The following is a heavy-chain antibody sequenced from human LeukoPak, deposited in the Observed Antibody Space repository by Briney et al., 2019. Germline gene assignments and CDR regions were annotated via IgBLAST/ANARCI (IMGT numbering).Heavy chain of an antibody. V-gene: IGHV3-23*01. D-gene: IGHD3-22*01. CDR1: GFTFSSYA. Sequence: PGGSLRLSCAASGFTFSSYAMSWVRQAPGKGLEWVSAISGSGGSTYYADSVKGRFTISRDNSKNTLYLQMNSLRAEDTAVYYCAKVHSGVSSGYLRDTQVDYWGQGTLVTVSS. J-gene: IGHJ4*02. CDR2: ISGSGGST. CDR3: AKVHSGVSSGYLRDTQVDY.